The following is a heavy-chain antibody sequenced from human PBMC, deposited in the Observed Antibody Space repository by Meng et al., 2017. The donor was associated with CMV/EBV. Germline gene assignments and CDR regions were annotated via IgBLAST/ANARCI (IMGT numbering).Heavy chain of an antibody. J-gene: IGHJ4*02. V-gene: IGHV1-8*03. CDR3: ARAIVGAIDY. CDR2: MNPNSGNT. D-gene: IGHD1-26*01. CDR1: GYTFTSYD. Sequence: ASVQVSCKASGYTFTSYDINWVRQATGQGLEWMGWMNPNSGNTGYAQKFQGRVTITRNTSISTAYMELSSLGSEDTAVYYCARAIVGAIDYRGQGTLVTVSS.